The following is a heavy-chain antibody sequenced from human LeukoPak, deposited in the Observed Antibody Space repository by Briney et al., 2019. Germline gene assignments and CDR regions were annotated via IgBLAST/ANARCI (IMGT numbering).Heavy chain of an antibody. D-gene: IGHD1-1*01. Sequence: SETLSLTFTVSGYFISSGYYWGWIRQPPGKGLQWIGSIHHSGSTNYNPSLKSRVTISVDTSKNQFSLKLSSVTAADTAVYYCATNVLRSAFDIWGQGTMVTVSS. J-gene: IGHJ3*02. CDR1: GYFISSGYY. V-gene: IGHV4-38-2*02. CDR2: IHHSGST. CDR3: ATNVLRSAFDI.